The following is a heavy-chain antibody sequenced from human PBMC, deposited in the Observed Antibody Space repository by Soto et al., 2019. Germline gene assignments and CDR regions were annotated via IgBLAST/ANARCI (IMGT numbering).Heavy chain of an antibody. D-gene: IGHD6-6*01. CDR1: GFTFSRYA. V-gene: IGHV3-64*01. Sequence: EVQLVESGGGLVQPGGSLRLSCAASGFTFSRYAMHWVRQAPGKGLEYVSAITSNGGNKYYANSVRGRFTFSRDNSKNTLYLQMGSLRAEDMAVYYCARRVSGSSSGYDYWGQGTLVTVSS. CDR2: ITSNGGNK. CDR3: ARRVSGSSSGYDY. J-gene: IGHJ4*02.